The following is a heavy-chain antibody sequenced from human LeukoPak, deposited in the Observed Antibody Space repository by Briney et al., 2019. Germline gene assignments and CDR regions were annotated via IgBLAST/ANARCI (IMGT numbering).Heavy chain of an antibody. CDR1: GGSISSYY. D-gene: IGHD3-9*01. Sequence: SETLSLTCTVSGGSISSYYWSWIRQPAGKGLEWIGRIYTSGSTNYNPSLKSRVTMSVDTSKNQFSLKLSSVTAADTAVYYCARAPYDVLTGSRVRNAFDIWGQGTMVTVSS. CDR3: ARAPYDVLTGSRVRNAFDI. V-gene: IGHV4-4*07. J-gene: IGHJ3*02. CDR2: IYTSGST.